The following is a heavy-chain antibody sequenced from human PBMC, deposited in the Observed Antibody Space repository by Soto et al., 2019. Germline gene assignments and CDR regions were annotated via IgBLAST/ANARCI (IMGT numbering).Heavy chain of an antibody. Sequence: SETLSLTCAVYGGSFSGYYWSWIRQPPGKGLEWIGEINHSGSTNYNPSLKSRVTISVDTSKNQFSLKLSSVTAADTAVYYCARGRGGYSYGQHYYYYGMDVWGQGTTVTVSS. V-gene: IGHV4-34*01. CDR2: INHSGST. J-gene: IGHJ6*02. D-gene: IGHD5-18*01. CDR1: GGSFSGYY. CDR3: ARGRGGYSYGQHYYYYGMDV.